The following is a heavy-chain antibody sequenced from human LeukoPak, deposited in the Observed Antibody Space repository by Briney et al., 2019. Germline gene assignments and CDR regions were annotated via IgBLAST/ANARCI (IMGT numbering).Heavy chain of an antibody. D-gene: IGHD3-22*01. Sequence: ASVKVSCKASGYTFTNYGIHWVRQAPGQGLEWMGWISAYNGNTNSAQKLQGRVTMTTDTSTSTAYMELRSLRSDDTAVYYCAREDRTMIVDGDYFDYWGQGTLVTVSS. CDR2: ISAYNGNT. CDR3: AREDRTMIVDGDYFDY. J-gene: IGHJ4*02. CDR1: GYTFTNYG. V-gene: IGHV1-18*01.